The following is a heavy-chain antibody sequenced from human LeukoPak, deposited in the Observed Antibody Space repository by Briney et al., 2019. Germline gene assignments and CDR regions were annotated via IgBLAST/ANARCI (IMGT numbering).Heavy chain of an antibody. Sequence: GESLKISCRGSGYSFTSYWIGWVRQMPGKGLEWMGIIYPGDSDTRYSPSFQGQVTISADKSISTAYLQWSSLKASDTAMYYCARSYCSSTSCYDYWGQGTLVTVSS. J-gene: IGHJ4*02. D-gene: IGHD2-2*01. CDR3: ARSYCSSTSCYDY. V-gene: IGHV5-51*01. CDR2: IYPGDSDT. CDR1: GYSFTSYW.